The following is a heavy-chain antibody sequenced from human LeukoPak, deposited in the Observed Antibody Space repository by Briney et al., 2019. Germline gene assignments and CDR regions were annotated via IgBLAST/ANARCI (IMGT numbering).Heavy chain of an antibody. Sequence: GGSLRLSCAASGFTVSSNYMSWVRQAPGKGLEWVSVIYSGGSAYYADSVKGRFTISRDNSKNTLYLQMNSLRAEDTAVYYCAREGYSYGYYFDYWGQGTLVTVS. V-gene: IGHV3-53*01. CDR3: AREGYSYGYYFDY. CDR1: GFTVSSNY. CDR2: IYSGGSA. D-gene: IGHD5-18*01. J-gene: IGHJ4*02.